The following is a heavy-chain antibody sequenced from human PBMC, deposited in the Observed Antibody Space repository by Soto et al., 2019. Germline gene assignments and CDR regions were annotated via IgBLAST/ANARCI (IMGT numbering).Heavy chain of an antibody. CDR3: AQAEMATIPPFDY. CDR2: ISYDGSNK. D-gene: IGHD5-12*01. CDR1: GFTFSSYG. Sequence: PGGSLRLSCAASGFTFSSYGMHWVRQAPGKGLEWVAVISYDGSNKYYADSVKGRFTISRDNSKNTLYLQMNSLRAEDTAVYYCAQAEMATIPPFDYWGQGTLVTVSS. V-gene: IGHV3-30*18. J-gene: IGHJ4*02.